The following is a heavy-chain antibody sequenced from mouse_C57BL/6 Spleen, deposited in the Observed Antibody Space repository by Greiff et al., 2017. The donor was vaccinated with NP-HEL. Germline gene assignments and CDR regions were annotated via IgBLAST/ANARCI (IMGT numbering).Heavy chain of an antibody. CDR2: INPNNGGT. D-gene: IGHD2-5*01. CDR3: AYYSNRGFAY. CDR1: GYTFTDYN. V-gene: IGHV1-18*01. Sequence: VQLQQSGPELVKPGASVKIPCKASGYTFTDYNMDWVKQSHGKSLEWIGDINPNNGGTIYNQKFKGKATLTVDKSSSTAYMELRSLTSEDTAVYYCAYYSNRGFAYWGQGTLVTVSA. J-gene: IGHJ3*01.